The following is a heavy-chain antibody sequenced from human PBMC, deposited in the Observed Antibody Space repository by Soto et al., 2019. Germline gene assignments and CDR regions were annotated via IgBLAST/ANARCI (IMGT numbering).Heavy chain of an antibody. CDR3: VRVATGSYDWFDP. CDR2: INSDGSRT. D-gene: IGHD1-26*01. Sequence: EVQLGESGGGLVQPGGSLRLSCAASQFTFSRYWMHWVRQAPGKGLMWVSRINSDGSRTTYADSVKGRFTISRDNAKNTLFLQMNSLRAEDSAGYYCVRVATGSYDWFDPWGQGTLVTVSS. V-gene: IGHV3-74*03. CDR1: QFTFSRYW. J-gene: IGHJ5*02.